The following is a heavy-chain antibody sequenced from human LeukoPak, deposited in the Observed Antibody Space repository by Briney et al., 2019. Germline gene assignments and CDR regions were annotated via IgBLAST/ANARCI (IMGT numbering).Heavy chain of an antibody. CDR1: GFTFSSYA. CDR3: AKDHTLIRYFDY. CDR2: ISGSGGNT. Sequence: GGSLRLSCAASGFTFSSYAMSWVRQAPGKGLEWVSAISGSGGNTYYADSVKGRFTISRDNSKNTLYLQMNSLRAEGTAVYYCAKDHTLIRYFDYWGQGTLVTVSS. V-gene: IGHV3-23*01. J-gene: IGHJ4*02. D-gene: IGHD3-9*01.